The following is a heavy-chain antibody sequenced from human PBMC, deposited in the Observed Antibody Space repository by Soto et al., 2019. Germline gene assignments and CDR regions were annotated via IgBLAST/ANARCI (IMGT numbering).Heavy chain of an antibody. CDR2: ISAYNGNT. D-gene: IGHD2-15*01. CDR1: GYTFTSYG. Sequence: QVQLVQSGGEVKKPGASVKVSCKASGYTFTSYGISWVRQAPGQVLEWMGRISAYNGNTNYAQKLQGRVTMTTDTATSTAYMELRTARSDDTAVYYCARVVGALGPWFDPWGQGTLVTVAA. V-gene: IGHV1-18*01. J-gene: IGHJ5*02. CDR3: ARVVGALGPWFDP.